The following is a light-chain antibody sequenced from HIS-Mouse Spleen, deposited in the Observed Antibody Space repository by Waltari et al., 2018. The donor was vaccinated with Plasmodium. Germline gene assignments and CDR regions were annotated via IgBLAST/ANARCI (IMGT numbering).Light chain of an antibody. Sequence: SYELTQPPSVSVSPGQTARITCSGDALPKKYAYWYQQKSGQATVLVIYEDSKRPSGIRESFCGSISGTMSTLTISGAEVEEEADYYCYSTDSSCNHRVFGGGTKLTVL. J-gene: IGLJ3*02. CDR1: ALPKKY. V-gene: IGLV3-10*01. CDR3: YSTDSSCNHRV. CDR2: EDS.